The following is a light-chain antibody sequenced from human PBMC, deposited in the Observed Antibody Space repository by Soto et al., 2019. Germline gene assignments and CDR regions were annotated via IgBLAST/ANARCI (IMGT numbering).Light chain of an antibody. J-gene: IGKJ1*01. CDR3: QQYNNWPLT. V-gene: IGKV3-15*01. Sequence: EIVMTQSPATLSVSPGERATLSCRASQSVSSNLAWYQQKPGQAPRIIIYGASTMAPGIPARFSGSGSGKEFSLTISSLQSEDFEVYYCQQYNNWPLTFGQGTMVEI. CDR2: GAS. CDR1: QSVSSN.